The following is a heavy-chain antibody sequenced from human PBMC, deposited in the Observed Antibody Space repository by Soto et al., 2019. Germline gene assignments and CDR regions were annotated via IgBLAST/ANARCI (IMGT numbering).Heavy chain of an antibody. CDR1: GGSISSYY. CDR3: ARGSGGSSWDAFDI. J-gene: IGHJ3*02. D-gene: IGHD2-15*01. CDR2: IYYSGST. V-gene: IGHV4-59*01. Sequence: SETLSLTCTVSGGSISSYYWSWIRQPPGKGLEWIGYIYYSGSTNYNPSLKSRVTISVDTSKNQFSLKLSSVTAADTAVYYCARGSGGSSWDAFDIWGQGTMVTVSS.